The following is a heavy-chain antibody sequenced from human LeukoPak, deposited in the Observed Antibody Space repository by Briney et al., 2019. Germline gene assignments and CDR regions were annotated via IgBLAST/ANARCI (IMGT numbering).Heavy chain of an antibody. CDR2: IYHNGNT. J-gene: IGHJ4*02. Sequence: KPSETLSLTCTVFGSSINSVYSWGWIRQPPGKGLEWIGSIYHNGNTCYNSSLKSRVTISVHTSENQFSLKLSSVTAADTAVYYCASYKTYYDSSGNPFDYWGQGTLVTVSS. CDR1: GSSINSVYS. V-gene: IGHV4-38-2*02. CDR3: ASYKTYYDSSGNPFDY. D-gene: IGHD3-22*01.